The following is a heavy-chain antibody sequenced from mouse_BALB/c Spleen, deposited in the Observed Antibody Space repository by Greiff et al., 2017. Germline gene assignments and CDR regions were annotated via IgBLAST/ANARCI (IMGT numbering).Heavy chain of an antibody. V-gene: IGHV14-3*02. CDR2: IYPANGNT. CDR3: ARLASWDRFAY. CDR1: GFTIKDTY. J-gene: IGHJ3*01. Sequence: VQLQQSGAELVKPGASVKLSCTASGFTIKDTYMHWVKQRPEQGLEWIGRIYPANGNTKYDQKFQGKDTITADTSSNTAYLQLSSLTSEDTAVYYCARLASWDRFAYWGQGTLVTVSA. D-gene: IGHD4-1*01.